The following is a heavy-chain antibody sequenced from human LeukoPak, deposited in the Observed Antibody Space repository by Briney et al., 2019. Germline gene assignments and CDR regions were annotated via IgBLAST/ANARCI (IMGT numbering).Heavy chain of an antibody. D-gene: IGHD3-3*01. V-gene: IGHV1-69*13. CDR1: GGTFSSYA. Sequence: SVKVSCKASGGTFSSYAISWVRQAPGQGLEWMGRIIPIFGTANCAQKFQGRVTITADESTSTAYMELSSLRSEDTAVYYCASGELRFLEWSNNWFDPWGQGTLVTVSS. CDR3: ASGELRFLEWSNNWFDP. J-gene: IGHJ5*02. CDR2: IIPIFGTA.